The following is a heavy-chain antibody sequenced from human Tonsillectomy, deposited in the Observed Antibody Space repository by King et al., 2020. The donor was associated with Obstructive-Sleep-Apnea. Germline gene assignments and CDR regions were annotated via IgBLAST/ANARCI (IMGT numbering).Heavy chain of an antibody. D-gene: IGHD3-3*01. CDR2: ISAYNGNT. CDR3: ARDQGTYYDFWSGYYPFDY. V-gene: IGHV1-18*04. CDR1: GYTFTSYG. Sequence: QLVQSGAEVKKPGASVKVSCKASGYTFTSYGIRWVRQAPGQGLEWMGWISAYNGNTNYAQKLQGRVTMTTDTSTSTAYMELRSLRSDDTAVYYCARDQGTYYDFWSGYYPFDYWGQGTLVTVSS. J-gene: IGHJ4*02.